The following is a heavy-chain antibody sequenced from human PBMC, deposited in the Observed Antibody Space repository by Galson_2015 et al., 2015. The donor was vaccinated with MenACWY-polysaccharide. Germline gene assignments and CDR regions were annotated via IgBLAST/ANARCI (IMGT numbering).Heavy chain of an antibody. CDR2: LSASGGDT. J-gene: IGHJ4*02. D-gene: IGHD6-13*01. CDR3: AKDYPGSISY. CDR1: GFSLSSHA. V-gene: IGHV3-23*01. Sequence: SLRLSCAASGFSLSSHATSWVRQAPGKGLEWVSALSASGGDTYYVDSVKGRFTISRDNSKNTLYLQMNSLRAEDTAVYYCAKDYPGSISYWGQGTLVTVSS.